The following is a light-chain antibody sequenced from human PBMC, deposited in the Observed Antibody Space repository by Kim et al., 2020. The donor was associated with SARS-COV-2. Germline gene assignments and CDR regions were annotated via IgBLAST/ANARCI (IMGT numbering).Light chain of an antibody. J-gene: IGLJ3*02. CDR2: GNK. CDR3: QSYDNRLSAGV. Sequence: TIACSASMSSIGAGFDAHWYKLLRRPAPHLLFCGNKPRASGVPDRFSGAKSGIAVFLAIPALQAGDEAAYFCQSYDNRLSAGVFGRGTQLTV. V-gene: IGLV1-40*01. CDR1: MSSIGAGFD.